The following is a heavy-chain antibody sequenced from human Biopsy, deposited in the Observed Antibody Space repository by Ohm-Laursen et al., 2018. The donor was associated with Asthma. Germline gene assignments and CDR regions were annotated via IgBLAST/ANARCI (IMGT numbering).Heavy chain of an antibody. CDR1: YGSITSGGYY. CDR3: ARAQDYYDSRGYYRSFDY. J-gene: IGHJ4*02. Sequence: TLSLTCPVSYGSITSGGYYWTWIRQHPGKGLEWIGFIYYGGSTYYNPSLKSRVSISIDTSKNQFSLKLSSVTAADTAVYYCARAQDYYDSRGYYRSFDYWGQGTLVTVSS. V-gene: IGHV4-31*03. D-gene: IGHD3-22*01. CDR2: IYYGGST.